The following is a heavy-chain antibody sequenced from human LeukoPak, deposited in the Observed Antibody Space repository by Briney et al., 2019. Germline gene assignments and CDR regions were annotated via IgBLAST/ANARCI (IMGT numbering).Heavy chain of an antibody. D-gene: IGHD3-22*01. CDR3: AREGYYYDSSGYYLFDY. J-gene: IGHJ4*02. V-gene: IGHV3-33*01. CDR1: GFTFSSYG. Sequence: GGSLRLSCAASGFTFSSYGVHWVRQAPGKGLEWVAVIWYDGSNEYYADSAKGRFTISRDNSKNTLYLQMNSLRAEDTAVYYCAREGYYYDSSGYYLFDYWGQGTLVTVSS. CDR2: IWYDGSNE.